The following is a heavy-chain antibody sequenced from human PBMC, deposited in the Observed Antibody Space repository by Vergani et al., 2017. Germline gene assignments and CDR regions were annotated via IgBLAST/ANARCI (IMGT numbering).Heavy chain of an antibody. V-gene: IGHV4-39*07. CDR1: GGSISSSSYY. Sequence: QLQLQESGPGLVKPSETLSLTCTVSGGSISSSSYYWGWIRQPPGKGLEWIGSIYYSGSTYYNPSLKSRVTISVDTSKNQFSLKLSSVTAADTAVYYCARGRIRFLVTNWGQGTLVTVSS. J-gene: IGHJ4*02. CDR2: IYYSGST. D-gene: IGHD3-3*01. CDR3: ARGRIRFLVTN.